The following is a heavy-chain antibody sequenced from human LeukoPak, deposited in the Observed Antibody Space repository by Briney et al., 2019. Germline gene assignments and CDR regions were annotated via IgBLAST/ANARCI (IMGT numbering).Heavy chain of an antibody. J-gene: IGHJ4*02. CDR1: GFTFDDYG. D-gene: IGHD3-22*01. Sequence: GGSLRLSCAASGFTFDDYGMGWVRQASGKGLEWVSGINWNGGSTGYADSVKGRFTISRDNAKNSLYLQMNSLRAEDTALYYCARVGSSGYPYYFDYWGQGTLVTVSS. CDR3: ARVGSSGYPYYFDY. V-gene: IGHV3-20*04. CDR2: INWNGGST.